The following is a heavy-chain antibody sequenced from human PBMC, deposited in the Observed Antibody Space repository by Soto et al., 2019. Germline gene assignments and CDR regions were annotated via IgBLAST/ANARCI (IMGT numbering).Heavy chain of an antibody. D-gene: IGHD3-16*01. J-gene: IGHJ6*02. V-gene: IGHV1-18*01. CDR3: ARFPPGGDYYYYGMDV. CDR2: IIANNGNT. CDR1: GYTFTSYG. Sequence: VKVSCKASGYTFTSYGISWVRQAPGQGLEWMGGIIANNGNTNYAQKLQGRVTMTTDESTSTAYMELSSLRSEDTAVYYCARFPPGGDYYYYGMDVWGQGTTVTVSS.